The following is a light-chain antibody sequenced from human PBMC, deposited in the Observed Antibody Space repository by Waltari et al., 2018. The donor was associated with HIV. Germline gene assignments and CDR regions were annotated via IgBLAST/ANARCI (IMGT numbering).Light chain of an antibody. CDR1: SGHSSYA. Sequence: QLVLTQSPSASASLGASVKLTCTLSSGHSSYAIAWHQQQPEKGPRYLMKLNSDGSHSKGDGIPDPFSGSSSGAERYLPISCLQSEDEANYYCQTWGTGIRVFGGGTKLTVL. V-gene: IGLV4-69*01. J-gene: IGLJ2*01. CDR3: QTWGTGIRV. CDR2: LNSDGSH.